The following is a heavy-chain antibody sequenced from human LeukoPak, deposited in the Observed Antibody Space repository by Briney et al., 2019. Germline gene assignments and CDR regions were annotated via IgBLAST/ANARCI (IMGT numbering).Heavy chain of an antibody. CDR2: IKPDGNEK. V-gene: IGHV3-7*01. J-gene: IGHJ4*02. Sequence: PGGSLSLSCAASGFTLSDHWMTWPRHAPGKGLEWVANIKPDGNEKYYVDSVRCRFTISRDNAKTSLYLQMNSLRVEDTAVYYCASYLYWWSDLGYWGQGTLVTVSS. D-gene: IGHD2-8*02. CDR1: GFTLSDHW. CDR3: ASYLYWWSDLGY.